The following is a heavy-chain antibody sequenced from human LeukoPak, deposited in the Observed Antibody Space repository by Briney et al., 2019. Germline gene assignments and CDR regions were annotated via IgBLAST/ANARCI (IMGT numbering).Heavy chain of an antibody. Sequence: ASVKVSCKAYGYSFSRYGISWVRQAPGQGLKWMGWISTYNGNTHYAQNLQGRVTMTTDTSTSTAYMELRSLRSDDTAAYYCARESWGSSSDYWGQGTLVTVSS. J-gene: IGHJ4*02. D-gene: IGHD6-13*01. CDR1: GYSFSRYG. CDR2: ISTYNGNT. V-gene: IGHV1-18*01. CDR3: ARESWGSSSDY.